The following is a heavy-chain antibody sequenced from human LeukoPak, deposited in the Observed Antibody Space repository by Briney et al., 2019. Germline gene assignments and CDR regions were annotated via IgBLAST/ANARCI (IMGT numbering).Heavy chain of an antibody. CDR1: GFTFSSYG. CDR3: AKNWNYPDY. D-gene: IGHD1-1*01. J-gene: IGHJ4*02. Sequence: GGSLRLSSAASGFTFSSYGMHWVRQAPGKGLEWVAVISYDGSNKYYADSVKGRFTISRDNSKNTLYLQMNSLRAEDTAVYYCAKNWNYPDYWGQGTLVTVSS. V-gene: IGHV3-30*18. CDR2: ISYDGSNK.